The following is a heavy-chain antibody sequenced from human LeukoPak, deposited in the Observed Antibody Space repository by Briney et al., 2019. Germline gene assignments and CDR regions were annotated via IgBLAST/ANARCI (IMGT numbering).Heavy chain of an antibody. J-gene: IGHJ4*02. Sequence: SETLSLTCAVSGGSISSSNWWSWVRQPPGKGLEGIGEIYHNGSTNYNPPLKSRVTISVDKSKNQFSLKLSSVTAADTAVYYCAHLGASGYFDYWGQGTLVTVSS. CDR2: IYHNGST. D-gene: IGHD2-8*02. V-gene: IGHV4-4*02. CDR3: AHLGASGYFDY. CDR1: GGSISSSNW.